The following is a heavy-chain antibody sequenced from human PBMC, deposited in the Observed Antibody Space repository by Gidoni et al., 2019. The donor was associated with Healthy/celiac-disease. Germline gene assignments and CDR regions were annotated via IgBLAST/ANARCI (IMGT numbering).Heavy chain of an antibody. CDR1: GFTFSSCE. Sequence: EVQLVESGGGLVQPGGSLRLSCAASGFTFSSCEMNWVRQAPRKGMEWVSYISSSGSTLYYADSVKGRFTISRDNAKNSLYLQMNSLRAEDTAVYYCANLWELGGAFDIWGQGTMVTVSS. J-gene: IGHJ3*02. D-gene: IGHD1-26*01. V-gene: IGHV3-48*03. CDR3: ANLWELGGAFDI. CDR2: ISSSGSTL.